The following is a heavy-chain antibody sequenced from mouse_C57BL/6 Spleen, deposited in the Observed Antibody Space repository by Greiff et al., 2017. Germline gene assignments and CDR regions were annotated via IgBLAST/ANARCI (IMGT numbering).Heavy chain of an antibody. D-gene: IGHD4-1*01. CDR2: ISYDGSN. CDR1: GYSITSGYY. V-gene: IGHV3-6*01. Sequence: LMESGPGFVKPSQSLSLTCSVTGYSITSGYYWNWIRQFPGNKLEWMGYISYDGSNNYNPSLKNRISITRETSKKQLFLKLNSVSTEDTATYYCARLGNYSARGYWGQRNSVTVSS. J-gene: IGHJ4*01. CDR3: ARLGNYSARGY.